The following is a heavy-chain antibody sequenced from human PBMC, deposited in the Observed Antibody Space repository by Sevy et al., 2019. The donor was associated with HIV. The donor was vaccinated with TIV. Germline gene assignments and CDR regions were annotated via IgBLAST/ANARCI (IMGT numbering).Heavy chain of an antibody. CDR1: GGIFRSNA. D-gene: IGHD3-10*01. CDR2: IIAVFGTT. V-gene: IGHV1-69*13. J-gene: IGHJ4*01. Sequence: ASVKVSCKASGGIFRSNAISWVRHAPGQGLEWVGGIIAVFGTTYYAQKFQGRVTLIADESTGTVHMGLRSLRSEDTAIYYCARDTHYYVSGSFDSWGQGTQVTVSS. CDR3: ARDTHYYVSGSFDS.